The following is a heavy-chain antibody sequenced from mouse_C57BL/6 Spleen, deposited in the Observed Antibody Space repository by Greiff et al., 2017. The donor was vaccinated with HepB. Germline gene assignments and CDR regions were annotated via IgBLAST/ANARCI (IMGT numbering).Heavy chain of an antibody. D-gene: IGHD2-4*01. Sequence: QVQLQQPGAELVRPGSSVKLSCKASGYTFTSYWMHWVKQRPIQGLEWIGNIDPSDSETHYNQKFKDKATLTVDKSSSTAYMQLSSLTSEDSAVYYCERSGDYDYAMDYWGQGTSVTVSS. CDR1: GYTFTSYW. CDR2: IDPSDSET. J-gene: IGHJ4*01. CDR3: ERSGDYDYAMDY. V-gene: IGHV1-52*01.